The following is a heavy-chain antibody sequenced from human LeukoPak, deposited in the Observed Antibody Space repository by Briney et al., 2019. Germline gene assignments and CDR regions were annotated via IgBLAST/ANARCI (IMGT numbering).Heavy chain of an antibody. Sequence: PGGSLRLSCAASGFTFSSYGMHRVRQAPGKGLEGVAVISYDGSNKYYADSVKGRFTISRDNSKNTLYVQMNSLRAEDTAVYYCAKSLDYYDSSGYYFGDYWGQGTLVTVSS. CDR1: GFTFSSYG. J-gene: IGHJ4*02. D-gene: IGHD3-22*01. CDR3: AKSLDYYDSSGYYFGDY. CDR2: ISYDGSNK. V-gene: IGHV3-30*18.